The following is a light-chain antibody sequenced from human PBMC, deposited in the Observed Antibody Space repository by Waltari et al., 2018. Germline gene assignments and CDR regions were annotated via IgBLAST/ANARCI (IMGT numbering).Light chain of an antibody. CDR3: NSRDSSGNHVV. J-gene: IGLJ2*01. CDR1: SLRSYY. CDR2: GKN. V-gene: IGLV3-19*01. Sequence: SSELTQDPAVSVALGPTVRITCQGASLRSYYASWYQQKPAQAPVLVIYGKNNRPSGIPDRFSGSSSGNTASLTITGAQAEDEADYYCNSRDSSGNHVVFGGGTKLTVL.